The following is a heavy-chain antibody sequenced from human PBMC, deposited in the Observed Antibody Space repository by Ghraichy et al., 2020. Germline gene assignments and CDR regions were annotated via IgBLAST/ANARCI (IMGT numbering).Heavy chain of an antibody. J-gene: IGHJ4*02. D-gene: IGHD3-10*01. Sequence: GGSLRLSCAASGFTFSSYAMHWVRQAPGKGLEWVAVISYDGSNKYYADSVKGRFTISRDNSKNTLYLQMNSLRAEDTAVYYCARDLLVRGVISSLGVYWGQGTLVTVSS. CDR2: ISYDGSNK. V-gene: IGHV3-30*04. CDR3: ARDLLVRGVISSLGVY. CDR1: GFTFSSYA.